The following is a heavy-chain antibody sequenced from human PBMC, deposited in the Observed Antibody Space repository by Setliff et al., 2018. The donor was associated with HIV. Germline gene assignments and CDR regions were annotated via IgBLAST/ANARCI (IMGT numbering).Heavy chain of an antibody. Sequence: SVKVSCKASGGTFSSHAISWVRQAPGQGLEWMGGIIPIFGTANYAQKFQGRVTITADESTSTAYMELSSLRSEDTAVYYCAAGYCGGDCYSRQSYFDYWGQGTLVTVPQ. J-gene: IGHJ4*02. D-gene: IGHD2-21*02. CDR2: IIPIFGTA. CDR1: GGTFSSHA. CDR3: AAGYCGGDCYSRQSYFDY. V-gene: IGHV1-69*13.